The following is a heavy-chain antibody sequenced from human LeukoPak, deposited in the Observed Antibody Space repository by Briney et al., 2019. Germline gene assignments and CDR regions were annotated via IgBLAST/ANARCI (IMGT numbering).Heavy chain of an antibody. Sequence: SVKVSCKASGGTFSSYAISWVRQAPEQGLEWMGGIIPIFGTANYAQKFQGRVTITADESTSTAYMELSSLRSEDTAVYYCARGGVYYDFWSGYGWFDPWGQGTLVTVSS. CDR2: IIPIFGTA. CDR3: ARGGVYYDFWSGYGWFDP. V-gene: IGHV1-69*01. CDR1: GGTFSSYA. D-gene: IGHD3-3*01. J-gene: IGHJ5*02.